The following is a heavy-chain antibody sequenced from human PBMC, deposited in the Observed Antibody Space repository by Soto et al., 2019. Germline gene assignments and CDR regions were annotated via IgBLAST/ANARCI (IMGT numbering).Heavy chain of an antibody. J-gene: IGHJ6*02. Sequence: QVQLAQSGAEVKKPGASVKVSCKASGYTFTRSGISWVRQAPGQGLEWMGWISTYNGDTNYAQTFQGRVTMTTDTSTSTVHMEVRSLRSDDTAVYYCARGGVAPYYYYGMDVWGQGTPVTVSS. CDR3: ARGGVAPYYYYGMDV. CDR1: GYTFTRSG. V-gene: IGHV1-18*01. CDR2: ISTYNGDT. D-gene: IGHD5-12*01.